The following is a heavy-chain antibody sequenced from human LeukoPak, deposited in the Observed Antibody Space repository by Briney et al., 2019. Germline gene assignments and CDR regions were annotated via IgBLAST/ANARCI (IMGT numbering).Heavy chain of an antibody. D-gene: IGHD1-1*01. Sequence: GGSLRLSCAASGFSFSNYWMSWVRQAPGKGLEWVSAISGSGGSTYYADSVKGRFTISRDNSKNTLYLQMNSLRAEDTAVYYCARPLEYYYYYMDVWGKGTTVTISS. V-gene: IGHV3-23*01. CDR3: ARPLEYYYYYMDV. J-gene: IGHJ6*03. CDR1: GFSFSNYW. CDR2: ISGSGGST.